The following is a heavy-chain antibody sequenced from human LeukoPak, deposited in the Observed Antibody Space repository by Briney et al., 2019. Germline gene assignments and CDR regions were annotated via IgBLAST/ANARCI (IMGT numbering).Heavy chain of an antibody. CDR3: ASSITMVRGALDY. J-gene: IGHJ4*02. V-gene: IGHV4-30-4*01. CDR2: IYYSGST. CDR1: GGSISSGDYY. Sequence: NSSETLSLTCTVSGGSISSGDYYWSWIHQPPGKGLEWIGYIYYSGSTYYNPSLKSRVTTSVDTSKNQFSLKLSSVTAADTAVYYCASSITMVRGALDYWGQGTLVTVSS. D-gene: IGHD3-10*01.